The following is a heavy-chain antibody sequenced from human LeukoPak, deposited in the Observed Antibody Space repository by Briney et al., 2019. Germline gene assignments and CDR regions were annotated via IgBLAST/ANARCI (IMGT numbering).Heavy chain of an antibody. J-gene: IGHJ6*04. V-gene: IGHV1-69*01. CDR2: IIPIFGTA. Sequence: SVKVSCKASGGTFSSYAISWVRQAPGQGLEWMGGIIPIFGTANYAQKFQGRVTITADESTSTAYMELSSLRFEDTAVYYCARGSPLLSHYYGMDVWGKGTTVTVSS. CDR1: GGTFSSYA. CDR3: ARGSPLLSHYYGMDV. D-gene: IGHD2-8*02.